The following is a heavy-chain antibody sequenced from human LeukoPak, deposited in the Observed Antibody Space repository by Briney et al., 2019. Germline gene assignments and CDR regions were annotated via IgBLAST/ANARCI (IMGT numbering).Heavy chain of an antibody. CDR2: ISNSSSYI. Sequence: PGSSLRLSCAASGFTFSDYTMNWVRQAPGKGLEWVSSISNSSSYIYYADSVRGRFTISRDNAKNSLYLQMSSLTAEDTAVYYCAKFFDDWGQGTLVTVSS. J-gene: IGHJ4*02. CDR3: AKFFDD. V-gene: IGHV3-21*01. CDR1: GFTFSDYT.